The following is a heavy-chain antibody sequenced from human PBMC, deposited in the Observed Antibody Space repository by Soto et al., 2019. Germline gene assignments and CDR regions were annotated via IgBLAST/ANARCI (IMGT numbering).Heavy chain of an antibody. J-gene: IGHJ4*02. V-gene: IGHV6-1*01. D-gene: IGHD3-22*01. CDR2: TYYRSKYYN. CDR3: ARARPPTSGWYYFDS. CDR1: GDSVSSNSAT. Sequence: SQTLSLTCAISGDSVSSNSATWNWIRQSPSRGLEWLGRTYYRSKYYNEYAASVRSRITVNADSSKNQFSLHLNSVSPEDTAVYYCARARPPTSGWYYFDSWGQGSLVTVSS.